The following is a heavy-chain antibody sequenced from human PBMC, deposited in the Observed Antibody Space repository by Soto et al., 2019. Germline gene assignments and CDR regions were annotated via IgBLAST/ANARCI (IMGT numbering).Heavy chain of an antibody. CDR1: GFTFSSYT. J-gene: IGHJ1*01. Sequence: GGSLRLSCAASGFTFSSYTLSWVRQAPGKGLEWVSSISTSGDTTSYADSVKGQFTISRDHSKNTLFLQMNSLRAEDTAVYYCLGVYDSSGVYFNHGGQGTLVPVSS. CDR2: ISTSGDTT. CDR3: LGVYDSSGVYFNH. D-gene: IGHD3-22*01. V-gene: IGHV3-23*01.